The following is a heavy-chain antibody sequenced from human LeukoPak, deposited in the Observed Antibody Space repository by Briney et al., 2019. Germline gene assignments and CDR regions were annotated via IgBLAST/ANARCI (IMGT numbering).Heavy chain of an antibody. CDR1: GDSISSDY. CDR2: ISSSAST. Sequence: SETLSLTCVVSGDSISSDYWNWIRQPPGEGLEWIGYISSSASTTYTPSLNPPVTVSIDTPKTQFSLNLSSVTAADTAVYYCARATLVGYFSYFYMDVWGKGTTVTFSS. D-gene: IGHD1-26*01. J-gene: IGHJ6*03. CDR3: ARATLVGYFSYFYMDV. V-gene: IGHV4-59*01.